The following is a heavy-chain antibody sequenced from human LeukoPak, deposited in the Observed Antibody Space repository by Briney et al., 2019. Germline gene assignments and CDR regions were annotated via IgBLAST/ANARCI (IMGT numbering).Heavy chain of an antibody. CDR2: ISGSGGTT. CDR3: ARRGTSSSWAHFDY. J-gene: IGHJ4*02. V-gene: IGHV3-23*01. D-gene: IGHD6-13*01. CDR1: GFIFNSYG. Sequence: PGGSLRPSCAASGFIFNSYGMNWVRQAPGKGLEWVSAISGSGGTTAYADSVKGRFTISRDNAKNSLYLQMNSLGAEDTAVYYCARRGTSSSWAHFDYWGQGTLVTVSS.